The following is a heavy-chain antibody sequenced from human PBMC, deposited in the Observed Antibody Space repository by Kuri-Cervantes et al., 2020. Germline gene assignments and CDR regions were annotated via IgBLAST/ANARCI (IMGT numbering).Heavy chain of an antibody. J-gene: IGHJ5*02. V-gene: IGHV4-39*07. CDR2: ISYSGST. CDR1: GGSISSSSYY. CDR3: ARERITMVRGVTWFDP. Sequence: GSLRLSCTVSGGSISSSSYYWGWIRQPPGKGLEWIGSISYSGSTYYNSSLKSRVTISVDTSKNQFSLKLTSVTAADTAVYYCARERITMVRGVTWFDPWGQGTLVTVSS. D-gene: IGHD3-10*01.